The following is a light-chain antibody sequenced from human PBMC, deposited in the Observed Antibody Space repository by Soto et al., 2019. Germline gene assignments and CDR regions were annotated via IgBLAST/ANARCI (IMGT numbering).Light chain of an antibody. V-gene: IGKV3-20*01. CDR1: QSVSSNS. J-gene: IGKJ1*01. Sequence: EIVLTQSPGTLSLSPGERATLSCRASQSVSSNSLAWYQHRPGQAPRLLMYAASTRATGIPDRFSGSGSGSGTDFTLTITSLEPEDFAVYYCQQYVTSPWTFGQGTKVDIK. CDR3: QQYVTSPWT. CDR2: AAS.